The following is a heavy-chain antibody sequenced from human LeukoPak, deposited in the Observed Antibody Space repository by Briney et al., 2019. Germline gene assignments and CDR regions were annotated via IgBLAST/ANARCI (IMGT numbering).Heavy chain of an antibody. Sequence: GASVMVSCKASGYTFTTYGINWVRQAPGQGLEWMRWISTYDGNTNYAQKLRGRVSMIRDTSTSTAYLELSSLRSEDTAVYYCAVSNYPNFDYWGQGTLVTVSS. J-gene: IGHJ4*02. V-gene: IGHV1-18*01. CDR2: ISTYDGNT. CDR3: AVSNYPNFDY. CDR1: GYTFTTYG. D-gene: IGHD4-11*01.